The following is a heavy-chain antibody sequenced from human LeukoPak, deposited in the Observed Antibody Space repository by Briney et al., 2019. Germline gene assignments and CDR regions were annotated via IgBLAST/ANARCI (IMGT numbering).Heavy chain of an antibody. J-gene: IGHJ4*02. CDR2: ISSSSTI. V-gene: IGHV3-48*04. CDR1: GFTFSSYS. Sequence: GGSLRLSCAASGFTFSSYSMNWVRQASGKGLEWVSFISSSSTIYYADSVKGRFTISRDNAKNSLYLQMNSLRAEDTAVYYCARDRGGSYSAIDYWGQGTLVTVSS. CDR3: ARDRGGSYSAIDY. D-gene: IGHD1-26*01.